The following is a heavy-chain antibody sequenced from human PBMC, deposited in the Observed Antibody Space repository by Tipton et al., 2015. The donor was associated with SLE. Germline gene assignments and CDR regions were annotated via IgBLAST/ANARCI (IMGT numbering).Heavy chain of an antibody. V-gene: IGHV4-61*01. CDR2: IYYSGST. D-gene: IGHD6-19*01. J-gene: IGHJ4*02. CDR3: ARAKLAVAGALYFDY. Sequence: GLVKPSETLSLTCTVSGGSVSSGSYYWSWIRQPPGKGLEWIGYIYYSGSTNYNPSLKSRVAISLDTSKNQFSLKLNSVTAADTAVYYCARAKLAVAGALYFDYWGQGTLVTASS. CDR1: GGSVSSGSYY.